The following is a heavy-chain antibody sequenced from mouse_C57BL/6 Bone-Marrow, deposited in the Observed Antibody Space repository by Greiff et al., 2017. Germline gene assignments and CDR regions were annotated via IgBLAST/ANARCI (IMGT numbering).Heavy chain of an antibody. J-gene: IGHJ2*01. D-gene: IGHD2-1*01. Sequence: QVQLQQPGAELVKPGASVKLSCKASGYTFTSYWMHWVQQRPGQGLEWIGMIHPNSGSTNYTEKFKSKATLTVDKSSSTDYMQLSSLTSEDYAGDYCARYGNGVNFDYWGQGTTLTVSS. CDR1: GYTFTSYW. V-gene: IGHV1-64*01. CDR3: ARYGNGVNFDY. CDR2: IHPNSGST.